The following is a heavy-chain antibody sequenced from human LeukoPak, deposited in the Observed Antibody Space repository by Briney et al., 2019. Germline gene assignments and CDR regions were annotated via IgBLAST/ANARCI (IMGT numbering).Heavy chain of an antibody. D-gene: IGHD3-10*01. Sequence: SVKVSCKASGGTFSSYAISWVRQAPGQGLEWMGGIIPIFGTANYAQKFQGRVTITADESTSTAYMELSSLRSEDTAVYFCARAGEGGEGFDYWGQGTLVTVFS. CDR3: ARAGEGGEGFDY. J-gene: IGHJ4*02. CDR1: GGTFSSYA. V-gene: IGHV1-69*13. CDR2: IIPIFGTA.